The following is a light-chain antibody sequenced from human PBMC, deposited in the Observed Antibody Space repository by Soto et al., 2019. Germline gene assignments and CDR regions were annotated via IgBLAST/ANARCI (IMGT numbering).Light chain of an antibody. CDR1: QSIRSY. CDR3: QQSYSTSIT. J-gene: IGKJ5*01. CDR2: AAS. V-gene: IGKV1-39*01. Sequence: SPSSLPASVGDKVTITCRASQSIRSYLNWYQQKPGKAPKLLIYAASSLQSGVPSRFSGSGSGTDFTLTISSLQPEDFATYYCQQSYSTSITFGQGTRLE.